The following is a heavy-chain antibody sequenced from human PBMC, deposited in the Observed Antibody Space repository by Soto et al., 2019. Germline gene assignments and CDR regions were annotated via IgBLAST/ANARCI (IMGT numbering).Heavy chain of an antibody. CDR3: ARDNTAQQCSSTSCYAYYYYGMDV. Sequence: QVQLVQSGAEVKKPGSSVKVSCKASGGTFSSYTISWVRQAPGQGLEWMGRIIPILGIANYAQKFQGRVTITADKSTSTSYMELSCLRSEDTAVYYCARDNTAQQCSSTSCYAYYYYGMDVWGQGTTVTVSS. CDR2: IIPILGIA. V-gene: IGHV1-69*08. J-gene: IGHJ6*02. CDR1: GGTFSSYT. D-gene: IGHD2-2*01.